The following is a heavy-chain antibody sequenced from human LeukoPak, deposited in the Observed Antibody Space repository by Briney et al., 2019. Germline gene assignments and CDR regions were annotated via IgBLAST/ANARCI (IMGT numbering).Heavy chain of an antibody. CDR1: GYTFTDYC. V-gene: IGHV1-2*02. D-gene: IGHD5-12*01. CDR3: ATGVATAFTY. J-gene: IGHJ4*02. CDR2: VNPDSGDS. Sequence: GASVKVSCKASGYTFTDYCIHWVRQAPGQGLEWMAFVNPDSGDSYSAPKFQGRVTMTRDTSITTASMELKWLTSDDTAVYYCATGVATAFTYWGQGTLLTVSS.